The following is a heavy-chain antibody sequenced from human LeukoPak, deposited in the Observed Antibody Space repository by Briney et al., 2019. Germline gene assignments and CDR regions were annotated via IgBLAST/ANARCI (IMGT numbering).Heavy chain of an antibody. CDR1: GGTFSSYA. Sequence: SVKVSCKASGGTFSSYAISWVRQAPGQGLEWMGGIIPIFGTANYAQKFQGRVTITADKSTSTAYMELSSLRSEDTAVYYCPRDQSYYGSGSSNDYWGQGTLVTVSS. D-gene: IGHD3-10*01. CDR3: PRDQSYYGSGSSNDY. CDR2: IIPIFGTA. V-gene: IGHV1-69*06. J-gene: IGHJ4*02.